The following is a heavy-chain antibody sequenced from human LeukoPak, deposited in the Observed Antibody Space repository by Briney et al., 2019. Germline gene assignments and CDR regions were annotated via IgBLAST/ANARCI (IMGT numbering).Heavy chain of an antibody. CDR1: GFTFGDYA. CDR2: IRSKAYGGTT. V-gene: IGHV3-49*03. D-gene: IGHD3-10*01. CDR3: TRVIDGYYYGSGGSTRYFDY. Sequence: GGSLRLSCTASGFTFGDYAMSWFRQAPGKGLEWVGFIRSKAYGGTTEYAASVKGRFTISRDDSKSIAYLQMNSLKTEDTAVYYCTRVIDGYYYGSGGSTRYFDYWGQGTLVTVSS. J-gene: IGHJ4*02.